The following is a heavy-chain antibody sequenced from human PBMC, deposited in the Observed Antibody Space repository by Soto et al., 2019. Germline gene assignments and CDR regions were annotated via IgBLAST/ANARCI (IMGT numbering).Heavy chain of an antibody. CDR1: GYTFTSYG. Sequence: ASVKVSCKASGYTFTSYGISWVRQAPGQGLEWMGWISAYNGNTNYAQKLQGRVTMTTDTSTSTAYTELRSLRSDDTAVYYCARMYYDFWSGPPRGWFDPWGQGTLVTVSS. CDR3: ARMYYDFWSGPPRGWFDP. V-gene: IGHV1-18*01. D-gene: IGHD3-3*01. CDR2: ISAYNGNT. J-gene: IGHJ5*02.